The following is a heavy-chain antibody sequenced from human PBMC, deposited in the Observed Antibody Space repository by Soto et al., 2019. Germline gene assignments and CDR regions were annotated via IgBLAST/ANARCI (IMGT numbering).Heavy chain of an antibody. CDR2: IKSKTDGGTT. Sequence: VQLVESGGGLVKPGGSLRLSCAASGFTFSNAWMNWVRQAPGKGLEWVGRIKSKTDGGTTDYAAPVKGRFTISRDDSKNTLYLQMNSLKTEDTAVYYCTTAPDSSGYYWYYWGQGTLVTVSS. CDR1: GFTFSNAW. V-gene: IGHV3-15*07. CDR3: TTAPDSSGYYWYY. D-gene: IGHD3-22*01. J-gene: IGHJ4*02.